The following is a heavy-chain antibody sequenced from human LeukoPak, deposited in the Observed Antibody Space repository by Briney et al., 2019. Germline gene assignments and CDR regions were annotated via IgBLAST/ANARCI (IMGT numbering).Heavy chain of an antibody. CDR3: ARDRTRLVY. J-gene: IGHJ4*02. Sequence: GGSLRLSCAASGFTFTTYWMSWVRQAPGKGLEWVANIKQDGSEKYYVDSVKGRFSISRDNAKNSLYLQMNSLRAEDTAVYYCARDRTRLVYWGQGTLVTVSS. D-gene: IGHD6-6*01. CDR2: IKQDGSEK. CDR1: GFTFTTYW. V-gene: IGHV3-7*01.